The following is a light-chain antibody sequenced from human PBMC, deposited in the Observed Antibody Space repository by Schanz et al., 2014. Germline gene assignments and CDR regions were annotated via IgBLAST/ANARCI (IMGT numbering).Light chain of an antibody. Sequence: QSALTQPASVSGSPGQSITISCTGTSSDVGSYGFVSWYQHYPGKAPKVIIYEANKRPSGVSNRFSASKSGYTASLTISGLQAEDEADYYCCSYAEGSTVIFGGGTKLTVL. CDR3: CSYAEGSTVI. CDR1: SSDVGSYGF. J-gene: IGLJ2*01. V-gene: IGLV2-23*01. CDR2: EAN.